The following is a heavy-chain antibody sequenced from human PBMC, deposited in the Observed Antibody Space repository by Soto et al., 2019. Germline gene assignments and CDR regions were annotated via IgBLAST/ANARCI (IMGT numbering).Heavy chain of an antibody. Sequence: ASVKVSCKASGYTFTSYAMHWVRQAPGQRLEWMGWINAGNGNTKYSQKFQGRVTITRDTSASTAYMELSSLRSEDTAVYYCARVTKLQRQLDYWGQGTLVTVSS. D-gene: IGHD4-4*01. CDR1: GYTFTSYA. J-gene: IGHJ4*02. V-gene: IGHV1-3*01. CDR3: ARVTKLQRQLDY. CDR2: INAGNGNT.